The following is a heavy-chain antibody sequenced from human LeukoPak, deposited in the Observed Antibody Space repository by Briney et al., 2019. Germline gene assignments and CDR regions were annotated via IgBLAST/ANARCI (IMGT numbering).Heavy chain of an antibody. V-gene: IGHV4-61*02. CDR2: IYTSGST. D-gene: IGHD3-3*01. Sequence: SETLSLTCTVSGGSISSGNYYWSWIRQPAGKGLEWIGRIYTSGSTNYNPSLKSRVTISVDTSKNQFSLKLSSVTAADTAVYYCARDKPPRGYYDFWSGYSSTYFDPWGQGTLVTVSS. J-gene: IGHJ5*02. CDR3: ARDKPPRGYYDFWSGYSSTYFDP. CDR1: GGSISSGNYY.